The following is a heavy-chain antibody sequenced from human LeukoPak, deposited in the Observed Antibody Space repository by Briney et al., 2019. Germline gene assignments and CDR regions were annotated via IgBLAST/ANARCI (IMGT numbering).Heavy chain of an antibody. Sequence: GGSLRLSCGASGLRFSDLAMNWVRQAPGKGLEGISYINYDNRTIYYADSVKGRFTISRDNAKKSVFLQVKSLRAEDTAVYYCATASYYETSGFKSYWYFDIWGRGTLVTVSS. CDR2: INYDNRTI. D-gene: IGHD3-22*01. CDR3: ATASYYETSGFKSYWYFDI. J-gene: IGHJ2*01. CDR1: GLRFSDLA. V-gene: IGHV3-48*01.